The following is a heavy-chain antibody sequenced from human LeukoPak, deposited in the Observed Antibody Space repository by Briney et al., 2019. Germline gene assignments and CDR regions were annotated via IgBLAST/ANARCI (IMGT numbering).Heavy chain of an antibody. V-gene: IGHV3-23*01. Sequence: GGSLRLSCAASGFSFSSFAMTRVRQAPGKGLEWVSVIRGGGGSTTYADAVKGRFTISRDDSKNTVYLQMNSLRADDTAVYYCAKDHTSLGGLDYWGQGTLVTVSS. J-gene: IGHJ4*02. D-gene: IGHD2-2*01. CDR1: GFSFSSFA. CDR2: IRGGGGST. CDR3: AKDHTSLGGLDY.